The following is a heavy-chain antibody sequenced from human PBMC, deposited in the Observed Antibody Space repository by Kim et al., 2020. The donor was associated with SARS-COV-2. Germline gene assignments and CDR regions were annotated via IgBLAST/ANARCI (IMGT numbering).Heavy chain of an antibody. CDR1: GGSISSYF. D-gene: IGHD1-26*01. CDR3: ARGGLVGATTGFDY. CDR2: IYYSGIT. V-gene: IGHV4-59*13. Sequence: SETLSLTCTVSGGSISSYFWSWIRQPPGKGLEWIGYIYYSGITNYNPSLKSRVTISVDTSMNHFSLKLSSVTAADTAVYYCARGGLVGATTGFDYWGQGTLVTVSS. J-gene: IGHJ4*02.